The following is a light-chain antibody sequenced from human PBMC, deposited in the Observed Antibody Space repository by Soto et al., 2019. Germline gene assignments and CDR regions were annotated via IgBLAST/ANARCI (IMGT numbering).Light chain of an antibody. CDR3: QQRSNWPPIT. CDR1: QSVSSY. V-gene: IGKV3-11*01. Sequence: MGLTQSPLNVCVRGGQRAKLSCGPSQSVSSYLAWYQQKPGQAPRLLIYDASNRATGIPARFSGSGSGTDFTLTIDNLEPEDFAVYYCQQRSNWPPITFGQGTRLEI. J-gene: IGKJ5*01. CDR2: DAS.